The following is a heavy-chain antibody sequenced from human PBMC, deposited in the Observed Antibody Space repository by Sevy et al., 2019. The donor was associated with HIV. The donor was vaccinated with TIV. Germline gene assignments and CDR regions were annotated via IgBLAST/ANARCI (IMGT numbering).Heavy chain of an antibody. V-gene: IGHV3-15*01. J-gene: IGHJ6*02. CDR1: GFTYSNAW. D-gene: IGHD2-8*01. CDR3: ITEGNGNDYYQATDV. CDR2: IKSESDGGAT. Sequence: GGSLRLSCTAAGFTYSNAWMSWVRQAPGKGLEWVGRIKSESDGGATDYAAFVKGRFTISRDDSENTLYVQMNSLKTEDTAIYYCITEGNGNDYYQATDVWGQGTPVTVSS.